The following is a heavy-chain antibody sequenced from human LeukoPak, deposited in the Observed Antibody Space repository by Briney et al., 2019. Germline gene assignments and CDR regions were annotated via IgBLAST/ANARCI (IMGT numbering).Heavy chain of an antibody. D-gene: IGHD1-26*01. V-gene: IGHV3-23*01. CDR3: ARDSSGGSYLDV. CDR2: VGSAANT. CDR1: GFTFRTYD. Sequence: GGSLRLSCATYGFTFRTYDMSWVRQTPGKGLEWVSVVGSAANTYYADSVKGRFTISRDNSKNTVYLQMNSLRVEDTAVYYCARDSSGGSYLDVWGQGATVTVSS. J-gene: IGHJ6*02.